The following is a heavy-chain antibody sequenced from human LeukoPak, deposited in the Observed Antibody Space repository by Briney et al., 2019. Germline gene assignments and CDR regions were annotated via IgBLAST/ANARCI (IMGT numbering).Heavy chain of an antibody. CDR2: ISSSSSYI. Sequence: GGSLRLSCAASGFTFSSYSMNWVRQAPGKGLEWVSSISSSSSYIYYADSVKGRFTISRDNAKNSLYLQMNSLRAEETAVYYRASDIVVVPAAEYYFDYWGQGTLVTVSS. V-gene: IGHV3-21*01. CDR3: ASDIVVVPAAEYYFDY. J-gene: IGHJ4*02. D-gene: IGHD2-2*01. CDR1: GFTFSSYS.